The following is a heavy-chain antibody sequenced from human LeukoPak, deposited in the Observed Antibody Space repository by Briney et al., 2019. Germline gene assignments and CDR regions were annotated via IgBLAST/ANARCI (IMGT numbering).Heavy chain of an antibody. CDR2: INPSGGST. V-gene: IGHV1-46*01. J-gene: IGHJ5*02. Sequence: ASVKVSCKASGYTFTGYYVHWVRQAPGQGLEWMGIINPSGGSTSYAQKFQGRVTMTRDTSTSTVYMELSSLRSEDTAVYYCARGYYDILTGYSYNWFDPWGQGTLVTVSS. CDR1: GYTFTGYY. CDR3: ARGYYDILTGYSYNWFDP. D-gene: IGHD3-9*01.